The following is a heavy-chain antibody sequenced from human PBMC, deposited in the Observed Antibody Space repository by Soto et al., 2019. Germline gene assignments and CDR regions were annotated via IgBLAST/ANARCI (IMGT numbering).Heavy chain of an antibody. D-gene: IGHD2-2*01. CDR3: ARDMPYYYYMDV. CDR2: ISSSSSYI. Sequence: GGSLRLSCAASGFTFSSYSMNWVRQAPGKGLEWVSSISSSSSYIYYADSVKGRFTISRDNAKNSLYLQMNSLRAEDTAVYYCARDMPYYYYMDVWGKGTTVTVSS. J-gene: IGHJ6*03. CDR1: GFTFSSYS. V-gene: IGHV3-21*01.